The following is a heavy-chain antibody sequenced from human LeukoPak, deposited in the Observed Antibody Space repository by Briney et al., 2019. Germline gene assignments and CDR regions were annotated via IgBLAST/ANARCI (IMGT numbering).Heavy chain of an antibody. J-gene: IGHJ5*02. CDR1: GGSFSGYY. CDR2: INHSGST. Sequence: SETLSLTCAVYGGSFSGYYWSWIRQPPGKGLEWIGEINHSGSTNYNPSLKSRVTISVDTSKNQFSLKLSSVTAADTAVYYCARGRGGYCSSTSCYLGNWFDPWGQGTLVTVSS. CDR3: ARGRGGYCSSTSCYLGNWFDP. D-gene: IGHD2-2*03. V-gene: IGHV4-34*01.